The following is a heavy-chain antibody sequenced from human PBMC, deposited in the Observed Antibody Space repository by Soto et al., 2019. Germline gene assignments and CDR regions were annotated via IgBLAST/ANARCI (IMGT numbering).Heavy chain of an antibody. CDR2: ISSRSDTL. J-gene: IGHJ6*02. Sequence: GGSLRPSCEAGGFTFSAYAMKWVRQPAGEGLEWGSYISSRSDTLYYADSVKGRFTISRDNAKNSVYLQVNNLRDEDTAVYYCARDWDIVILSVPIPNYNYGMDVWGQGTTVTVSS. D-gene: IGHD2-15*01. CDR3: ARDWDIVILSVPIPNYNYGMDV. CDR1: GFTFSAYA. V-gene: IGHV3-48*02.